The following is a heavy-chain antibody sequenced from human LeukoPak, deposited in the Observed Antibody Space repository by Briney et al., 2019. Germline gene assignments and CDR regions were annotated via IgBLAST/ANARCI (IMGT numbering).Heavy chain of an antibody. CDR2: IRYEGSNK. CDR1: GFTFSSYG. D-gene: IGHD3-10*01. Sequence: GGSLRLSCAASGFTFSSYGMHWVRQAPGKGLEWVAFIRYEGSNKYYEDSVKGRFTISRDNSKNTLYLQMNSLRAEDTAVYYCARDGVYYGSGSPYFDYWGQGTLVTVSS. V-gene: IGHV3-30*02. CDR3: ARDGVYYGSGSPYFDY. J-gene: IGHJ4*02.